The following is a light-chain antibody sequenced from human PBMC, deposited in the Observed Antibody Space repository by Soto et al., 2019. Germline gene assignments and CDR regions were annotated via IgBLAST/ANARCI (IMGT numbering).Light chain of an antibody. CDR1: SIDVGGYNY. V-gene: IGLV2-8*01. CDR2: EVS. J-gene: IGLJ3*02. CDR3: YSYAGNNNWV. Sequence: QSVLTQPPSASGALGQSSTSSCTGTSIDVGGYNYVSWYQQQPGKAPKVPVSEVSKRPSGVPDRFSGSKSGNTASLTVSGLQAEDEVDYYCYSYAGNNNWVFGLGTKLPVL.